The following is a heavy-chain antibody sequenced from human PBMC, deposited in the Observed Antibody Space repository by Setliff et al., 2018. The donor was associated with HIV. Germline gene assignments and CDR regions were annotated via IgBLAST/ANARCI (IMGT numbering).Heavy chain of an antibody. D-gene: IGHD4-17*01. CDR2: IHHSGGT. J-gene: IGHJ4*02. V-gene: IGHV4-59*11. Sequence: SETLSLTCTVSYGSISGHYWTWIRQPPGKGLEWIGYIHHSGGTQYNPSLMSRLTMSVDSSKNKFSLKVTSVTSADTAVYYCAKGAGFYGDHTFDYWGQGNLVTVSS. CDR1: YGSISGHY. CDR3: AKGAGFYGDHTFDY.